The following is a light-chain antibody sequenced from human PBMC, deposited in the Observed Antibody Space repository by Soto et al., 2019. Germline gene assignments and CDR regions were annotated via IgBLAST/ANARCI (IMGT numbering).Light chain of an antibody. CDR3: SSYTRSSTVV. CDR2: DVS. V-gene: IGLV2-14*03. J-gene: IGLJ3*02. CDR1: NNDVGAYNY. Sequence: QSALTQPASVSGSPGQSITISCTGSNNDVGAYNYVSWYQQHPGKAPKTMIYDVSNRPSGVSNRFSGSKSGNTASLTISGLQAEAEAEYYCSSYTRSSTVVFGGGNKLTVL.